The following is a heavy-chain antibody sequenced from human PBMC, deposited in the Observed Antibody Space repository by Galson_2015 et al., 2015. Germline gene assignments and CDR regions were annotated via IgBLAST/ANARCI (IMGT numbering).Heavy chain of an antibody. J-gene: IGHJ4*02. Sequence: PALVKPTQTLTLTCTFSGFSLSTSGMCVSWIRQPPGKALEWLALIDWDDDKYYSTSLKTRLTISKDTSKNQVVLTMTNMDPVDTATYYCVRKSGYAAYFDYWGQGTLVTVSS. CDR3: VRKSGYAAYFDY. D-gene: IGHD3-22*01. CDR1: GFSLSTSGMC. CDR2: IDWDDDK. V-gene: IGHV2-70*01.